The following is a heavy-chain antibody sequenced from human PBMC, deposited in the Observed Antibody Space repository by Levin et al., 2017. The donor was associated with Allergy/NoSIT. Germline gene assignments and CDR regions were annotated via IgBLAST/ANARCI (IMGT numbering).Heavy chain of an antibody. J-gene: IGHJ3*02. CDR2: INHSGST. CDR3: ARGRYSGYDSGLLAFDS. CDR1: GGSFSGYY. D-gene: IGHD5-12*01. V-gene: IGHV4-34*01. Sequence: SETLSLTCAVYGGSFSGYYWSWIRQPPGKGLEWIGEINHSGSTNYNPSLKSRVTISVDTSKNQFSLKLSSVTAADTAVYYCARGRYSGYDSGLLAFDSWGQGTMVTVSS.